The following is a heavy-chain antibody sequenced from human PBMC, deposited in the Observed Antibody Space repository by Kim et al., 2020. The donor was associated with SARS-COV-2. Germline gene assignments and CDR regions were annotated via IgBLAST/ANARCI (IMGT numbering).Heavy chain of an antibody. D-gene: IGHD3-16*02. CDR3: ASALGH. J-gene: IGHJ4*02. Sequence: TSGRTNHNPSLQSRVTMSVDMSKNQFSLKLSSVTAADTAVYYCASALGHWGQGTLVTVSS. V-gene: IGHV4-4*07. CDR2: TSGRT.